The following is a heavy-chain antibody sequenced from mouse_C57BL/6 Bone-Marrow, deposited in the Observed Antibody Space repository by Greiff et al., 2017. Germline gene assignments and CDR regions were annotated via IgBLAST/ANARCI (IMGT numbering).Heavy chain of an antibody. J-gene: IGHJ4*01. CDR2: ISDGGSYT. CDR3: AREGQLRLRRYAMDY. V-gene: IGHV5-4*01. Sequence: EVKLVESGGGLVKPGGSLKLSCAASGFTFSSYAMCWVRQTPEKRLEWVATISDGGSYTYYPDNVKGRFTISRDNAKNNLYLQMSHLKSEDTAMYDCAREGQLRLRRYAMDYWGQGTSVTVSS. CDR1: GFTFSSYA. D-gene: IGHD3-2*02.